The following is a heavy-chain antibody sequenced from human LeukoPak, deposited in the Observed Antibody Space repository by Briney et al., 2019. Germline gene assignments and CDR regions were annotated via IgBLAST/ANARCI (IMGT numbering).Heavy chain of an antibody. CDR1: GFTFDDYA. J-gene: IGHJ6*02. CDR3: AKDLSSAITSALVLDV. Sequence: PGGSLRLSCTVSGFTFDDYAMHWVRHTPGKGLEWVAGITWNRDNIGYGDSVKGRFTLSRDNVKNVLYLQMNSLRPEDTALYYCAKDLSSAITSALVLDVWGQGTTVIVS. D-gene: IGHD3-22*01. CDR2: ITWNRDNI. V-gene: IGHV3-9*01.